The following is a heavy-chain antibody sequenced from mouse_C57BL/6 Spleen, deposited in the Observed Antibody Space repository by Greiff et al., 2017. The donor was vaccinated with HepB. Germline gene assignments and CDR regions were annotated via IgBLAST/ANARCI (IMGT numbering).Heavy chain of an antibody. CDR3: ARENDGYNDWYFDV. J-gene: IGHJ1*03. V-gene: IGHV1-42*01. Sequence: VQLQQSGPELVKPGASVKISCKASGYSFTGYYMNWVKQSPEKSLEWIGEINPSTGGTTYNQKFKAKATLTVDKSSSTAYMQLKSLTSEDSAVYYCARENDGYNDWYFDVWGTGTTVTVSS. D-gene: IGHD2-3*01. CDR2: INPSTGGT. CDR1: GYSFTGYY.